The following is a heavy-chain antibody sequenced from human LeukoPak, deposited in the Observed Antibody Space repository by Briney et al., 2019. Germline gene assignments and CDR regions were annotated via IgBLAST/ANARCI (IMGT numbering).Heavy chain of an antibody. Sequence: PGGSLRLSCAASGFTFSSYWMSWVRQAPGKGREGVANIKQDGSEKYYVDSVKGRFTISRDNAKTSLYLQMNSLRAEDTAVYYCARDLSGVAGYTYGRGIDYWGQGTLVTVSS. CDR3: ARDLSGVAGYTYGRGIDY. J-gene: IGHJ4*02. V-gene: IGHV3-7*01. CDR1: GFTFSSYW. CDR2: IKQDGSEK. D-gene: IGHD5-18*01.